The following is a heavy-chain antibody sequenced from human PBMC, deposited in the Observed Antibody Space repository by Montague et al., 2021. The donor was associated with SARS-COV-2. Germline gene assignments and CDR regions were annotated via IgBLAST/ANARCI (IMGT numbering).Heavy chain of an antibody. D-gene: IGHD6-6*01. CDR2: MEYSGST. J-gene: IGHJ5*01. CDR1: GDSIRFYF. Sequence: SETLSLTCTVYGDSIRFYFWTWNGQTPGRGLDWSGFMEYSGSTNYNPSLKSQLTMSLDMSSNQFSLVLRSVTAADTAVYYFGRLGYSTSTVDSWGHGTLVSVSS. V-gene: IGHV4-59*08. CDR3: GRLGYSTSTVDS.